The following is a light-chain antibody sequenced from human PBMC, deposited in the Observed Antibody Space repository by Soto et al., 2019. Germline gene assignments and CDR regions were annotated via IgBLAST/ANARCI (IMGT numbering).Light chain of an antibody. V-gene: IGKV3-11*01. CDR1: QSVSSY. CDR3: QQRSNWPPAIT. CDR2: DAS. J-gene: IGKJ5*01. Sequence: IVLTQSPANLSLSPGDRATLSCRASQSVSSYLAWYQQKPGQAPRLLIYDASNRATGIPARFSGSGSGTDFTLTISSLEPEDFAVYYCQQRSNWPPAITFGQGTRLEIK.